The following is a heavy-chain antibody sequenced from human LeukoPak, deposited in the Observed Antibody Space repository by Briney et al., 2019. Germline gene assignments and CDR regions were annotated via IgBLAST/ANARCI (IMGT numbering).Heavy chain of an antibody. V-gene: IGHV3-48*02. Sequence: GGSLRLSCAASGFTFSSYSMNWVRQAPGKGLEWVSYISSSSSTIYYADSVKGRFTISRDNAKNSLYLQMNSLRDEDTAVYYCARDRGPYSSGWYGEGYWGQGTLVTVSS. J-gene: IGHJ4*02. CDR3: ARDRGPYSSGWYGEGY. CDR2: ISSSSSTI. D-gene: IGHD6-19*01. CDR1: GFTFSSYS.